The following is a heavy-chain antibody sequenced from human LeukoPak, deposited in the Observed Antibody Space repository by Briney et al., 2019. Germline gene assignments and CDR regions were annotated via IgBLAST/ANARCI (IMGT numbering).Heavy chain of an antibody. J-gene: IGHJ6*02. CDR2: IWYDGSNK. V-gene: IGHV3-33*01. Sequence: QPGRSLRLSCAASGFTFSSYGMHWVRQAPGKGLEWVAVIWYDGSNKCYADSVKCRFTISRDNSKNTLYLQMNSLRAEDTAVYYCAGDYGEYYYGMDVWGQGTTVTVSS. CDR3: AGDYGEYYYGMDV. CDR1: GFTFSSYG. D-gene: IGHD4-17*01.